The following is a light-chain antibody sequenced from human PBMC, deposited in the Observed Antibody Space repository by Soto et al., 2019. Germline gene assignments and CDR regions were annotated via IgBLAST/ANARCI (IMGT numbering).Light chain of an antibody. CDR2: LNSDGSH. CDR3: LTWGTGIVV. Sequence: QPVLTQSPSASASLGASVTLTCALSSGHSSYAIAWHQQQPEQGPRALMKLNSDGSHTRGDGIPDRFSGSSAGAERYLTISILQYEDEDDYYCLTWGTGIVVFGGGTKLTVL. J-gene: IGLJ3*02. V-gene: IGLV4-69*01. CDR1: SGHSSYA.